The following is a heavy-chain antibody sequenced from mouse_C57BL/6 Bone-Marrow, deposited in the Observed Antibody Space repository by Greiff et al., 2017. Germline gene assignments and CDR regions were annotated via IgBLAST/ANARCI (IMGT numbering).Heavy chain of an antibody. CDR2: IYPGDGDT. V-gene: IGHV1-80*01. Sequence: VQLQQSGAELVKPGASVKISCKASGYAFSSYWMNWVKQRPGKGLAWIGQIYPGDGDTNYNGKFKGKATLTADKSSSTAYMRLSSLTSEDSAVYFCARYSNYERYAMDYWGQGTSVTVSS. D-gene: IGHD2-5*01. J-gene: IGHJ4*01. CDR1: GYAFSSYW. CDR3: ARYSNYERYAMDY.